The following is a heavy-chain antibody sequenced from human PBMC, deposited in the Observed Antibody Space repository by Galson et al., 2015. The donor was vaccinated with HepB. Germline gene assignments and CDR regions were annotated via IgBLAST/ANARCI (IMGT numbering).Heavy chain of an antibody. CDR1: GFSLSTNEVG. J-gene: IGHJ4*02. D-gene: IGHD4-17*01. Sequence: PALVKPTQTLTLTCTFSGFSLSTNEVGVGWIRQPPGKALEWLALIYWDGDKRYSPSLKSRLTITKDTSKNQVVPRMTNIDPLDTATYYCAHSVADYGDYLNFDNWGQGTLVTVSS. CDR2: IYWDGDK. V-gene: IGHV2-5*02. CDR3: AHSVADYGDYLNFDN.